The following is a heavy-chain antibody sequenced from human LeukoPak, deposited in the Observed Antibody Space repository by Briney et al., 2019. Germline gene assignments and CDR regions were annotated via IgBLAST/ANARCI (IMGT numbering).Heavy chain of an antibody. V-gene: IGHV4-4*07. Sequence: SETLSLTCTVSGGSISSYYWSWIRQPAGKGLEWIGRIYTSGSTNYNPSLKSRVTISVDKSKNQFSLKLSSVTAADTAVYYCARARIAAAGTGAFDIWGQGTMVTVSS. CDR2: IYTSGST. CDR1: GGSISSYY. J-gene: IGHJ3*02. CDR3: ARARIAAAGTGAFDI. D-gene: IGHD6-13*01.